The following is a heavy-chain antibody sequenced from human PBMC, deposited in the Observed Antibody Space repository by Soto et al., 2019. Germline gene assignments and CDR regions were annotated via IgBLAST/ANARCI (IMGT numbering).Heavy chain of an antibody. V-gene: IGHV2-5*02. CDR3: AHTREYSGYEYFDY. Sequence: QITLKESGPTLVKPTQTLTLTCTFSGFSLSTSGVGVGWIRQPPGKALEWLALISWDDDKRASPSLKSRLTITNDTSKIQVVLTMTNMDPVDTATHYCAHTREYSGYEYFDYWGQGTLVTVSS. CDR1: GFSLSTSGVG. CDR2: ISWDDDK. D-gene: IGHD5-12*01. J-gene: IGHJ4*02.